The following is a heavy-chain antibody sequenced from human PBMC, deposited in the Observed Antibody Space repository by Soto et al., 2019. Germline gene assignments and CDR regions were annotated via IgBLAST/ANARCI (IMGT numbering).Heavy chain of an antibody. D-gene: IGHD4-4*01. J-gene: IGHJ4*02. CDR2: INPNSGGT. Sequence: ASVKVSCKASGYIFTDYYMHWVRQAPGQELGWMGRINPNSGGTNYAQKFQGRVTMTRDTSTSTVYMELSSLRSEDTAVYYCASGEYSNYVDYWGQGTLVTVSS. CDR3: ASGEYSNYVDY. V-gene: IGHV1-2*02. CDR1: GYIFTDYY.